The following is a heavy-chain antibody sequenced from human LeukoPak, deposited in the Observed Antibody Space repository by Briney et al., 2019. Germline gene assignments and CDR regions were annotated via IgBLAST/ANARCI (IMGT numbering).Heavy chain of an antibody. CDR2: IYYSGST. D-gene: IGHD6-19*01. V-gene: IGHV4-31*01. Sequence: SETLSLTCTVSGGSISSGGYYWSWIRQHPGKGLEWIGYIYYSGSTYYNPSLKSQVTISVDTSKNQFSLKLSSVTAADTAVYYCARALIAVAGTALDYWGQGTLVTVSS. J-gene: IGHJ4*02. CDR1: GGSISSGGYY. CDR3: ARALIAVAGTALDY.